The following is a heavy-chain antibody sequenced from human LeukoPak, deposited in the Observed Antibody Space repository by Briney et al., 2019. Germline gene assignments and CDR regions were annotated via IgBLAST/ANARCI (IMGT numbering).Heavy chain of an antibody. CDR1: GFTVSNCW. V-gene: IGHV3-7*01. Sequence: PGGSLRLSCAASGFTVSNCWMSWVRQAPGKGLEWVANMKPDGSEKNYVDSVKGRFTISRDNAKNSLYLQMKSLRAEDTAVYYCARSFDYVWGRDWGQGTLVTVSS. CDR3: ARSFDYVWGRD. CDR2: MKPDGSEK. J-gene: IGHJ4*02. D-gene: IGHD3-16*01.